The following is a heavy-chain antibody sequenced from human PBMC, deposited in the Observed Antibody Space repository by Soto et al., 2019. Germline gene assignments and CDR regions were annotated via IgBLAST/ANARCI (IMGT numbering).Heavy chain of an antibody. CDR1: GYTFTSYG. V-gene: IGHV1-18*01. Sequence: ASVKVSCTSSGYTFTSYGISWVRQSPGQGLEWMGWISAYNGNTNYAQKLQGRVTMTTDTSTSTAYMELRSLRSDDTAVYYCAREPVYYGSGSYYPAGYYYGMDVWGQGTTVTVSS. CDR2: ISAYNGNT. D-gene: IGHD3-10*01. CDR3: AREPVYYGSGSYYPAGYYYGMDV. J-gene: IGHJ6*02.